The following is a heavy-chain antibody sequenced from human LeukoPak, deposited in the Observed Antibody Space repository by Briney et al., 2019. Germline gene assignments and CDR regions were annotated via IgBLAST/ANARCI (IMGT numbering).Heavy chain of an antibody. V-gene: IGHV1-69*13. J-gene: IGHJ6*02. D-gene: IGHD3-3*01. CDR1: GGTFSSYA. CDR2: IIPIFGTA. CDR3: ATGLTPSITIFGVVNYYYGMDV. Sequence: ASVKVSCTASGGTFSSYAISWVRQAPGQGLEWMGGIIPIFGTANYAQKFQGRVTITADESTSTAYMELSSLRSEDTAVYYCATGLTPSITIFGVVNYYYGMDVWGQGTTVTVSS.